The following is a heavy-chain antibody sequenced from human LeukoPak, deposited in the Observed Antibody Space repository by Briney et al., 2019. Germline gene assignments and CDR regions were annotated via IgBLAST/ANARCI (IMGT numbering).Heavy chain of an antibody. CDR2: IYYSGST. CDR3: ARDYGDYSDNWFDP. D-gene: IGHD4-17*01. V-gene: IGHV4-59*01. CDR1: GGSISSYY. Sequence: SETLSLTCTVSGGSISSYYWSWIRQPPGKGLEWIGYIYYSGSTNYNPSLRSRVTISVDTSKNQFSPKLSSVTAADTAVYYCARDYGDYSDNWFDPWGQGTLVTVSS. J-gene: IGHJ5*02.